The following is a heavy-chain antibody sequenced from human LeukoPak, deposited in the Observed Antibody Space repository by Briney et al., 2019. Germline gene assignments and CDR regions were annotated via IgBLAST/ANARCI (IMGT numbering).Heavy chain of an antibody. CDR1: GFTFSSYA. V-gene: IGHV3-23*01. D-gene: IGHD3-22*01. CDR3: AKDVYYYDSSGYYYWFDP. J-gene: IGHJ5*02. Sequence: GGSLRLSCAASGFTFSSYAMSWVRQAPGKGLEWVSAISGSGGSTYHADSVKGRFTISRDNSKNTLYLQMNSLRAEDTAVYYCAKDVYYYDSSGYYYWFDPWGQGTLVTVSS. CDR2: ISGSGGST.